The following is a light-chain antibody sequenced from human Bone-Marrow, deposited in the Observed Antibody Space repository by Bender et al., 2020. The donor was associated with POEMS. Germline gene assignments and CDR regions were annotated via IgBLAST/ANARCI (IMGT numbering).Light chain of an antibody. CDR2: DDS. Sequence: SYVLTQPPSVSVAPGQTARISCGGHNIGSKHVHWYQQKLGQAPVLVIYDDSDRPSGIPARFSGSNSGNTATLTLRSVEAADEADYYCQVWDSSDDVLFGGGTKLTVL. V-gene: IGLV3-21*02. CDR3: QVWDSSDDVL. CDR1: NIGSKH. J-gene: IGLJ3*02.